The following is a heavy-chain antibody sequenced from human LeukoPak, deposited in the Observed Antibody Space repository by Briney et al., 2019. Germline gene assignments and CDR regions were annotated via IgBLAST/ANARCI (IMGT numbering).Heavy chain of an antibody. Sequence: ASVKVSCKVSGYTLTELSMHWVRQAPGKGLEWMGGFDPEDGETIYAQKFQGRVTMTEDTSTDTAYMELSSLRSEDTAVYYCATAPFAYYYDSSGYYFRDYWGQGTLVTVSS. V-gene: IGHV1-24*01. CDR2: FDPEDGET. CDR3: ATAPFAYYYDSSGYYFRDY. CDR1: GYTLTELS. D-gene: IGHD3-22*01. J-gene: IGHJ4*02.